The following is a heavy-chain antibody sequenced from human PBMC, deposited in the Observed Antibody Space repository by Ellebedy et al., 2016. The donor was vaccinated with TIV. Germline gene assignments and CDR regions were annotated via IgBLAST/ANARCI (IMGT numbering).Heavy chain of an antibody. CDR2: ISYSGDLM. CDR3: ARLGVIAAAGASDS. J-gene: IGHJ4*02. CDR1: GSTFSGYY. D-gene: IGHD6-13*01. Sequence: PGGSLRLSCAASGSTFSGYYMSWFRQAPGKGPEWVSYISYSGDLMYYADSVKGRFTTSRDNAGNSLYLQMNSLRAEDTAVYYCARLGVIAAAGASDSWGQGTLVIVSS. V-gene: IGHV3-11*01.